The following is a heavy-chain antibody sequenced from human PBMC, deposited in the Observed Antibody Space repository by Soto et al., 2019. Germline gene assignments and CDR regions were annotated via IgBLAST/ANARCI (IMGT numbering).Heavy chain of an antibody. CDR1: GFTFSSYA. V-gene: IGHV3-30-3*01. Sequence: GGSLRLSCAASGFTFSSYAMHWVRQAPGKGLEWVAVISYDGSNKYYADSVKGRFTISRDNSKNTLYLQMNSLRAEDTAVYYCARSRCSGGSCYYYYYYGMDVWGQGTTVTVSS. CDR3: ARSRCSGGSCYYYYYYGMDV. J-gene: IGHJ6*02. CDR2: ISYDGSNK. D-gene: IGHD2-15*01.